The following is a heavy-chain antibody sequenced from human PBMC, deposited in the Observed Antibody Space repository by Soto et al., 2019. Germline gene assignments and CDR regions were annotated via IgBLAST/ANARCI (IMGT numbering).Heavy chain of an antibody. CDR1: GGTFSSYA. CDR3: AIEDIVVVAAAQPKHRYYYYGMDV. D-gene: IGHD2-15*01. V-gene: IGHV1-69*13. CDR2: IIPIFGTA. Sequence: SVKVSCKASGGTFSSYAISWVRQAPGQGLEWMGGIIPIFGTANYAQKFQGRVTITADESTSTAYMELSSLRSEDTAVYYCAIEDIVVVAAAQPKHRYYYYGMDVWGQGTTVTVSS. J-gene: IGHJ6*02.